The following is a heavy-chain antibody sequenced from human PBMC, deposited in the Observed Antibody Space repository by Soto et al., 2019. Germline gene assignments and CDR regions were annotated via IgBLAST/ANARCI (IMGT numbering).Heavy chain of an antibody. CDR2: MYNSGST. J-gene: IGHJ4*02. V-gene: IGHV4-59*08. CDR3: ASMGYHYGSGSYPLDY. Sequence: WIWIRQPPGKGLEWIGFMYNSGSTHYNPSLKSRVTISLDTSKNQFSLNLRSVTAADTAVYYCASMGYHYGSGSYPLDYWGQVTLVTVSS. D-gene: IGHD3-10*01.